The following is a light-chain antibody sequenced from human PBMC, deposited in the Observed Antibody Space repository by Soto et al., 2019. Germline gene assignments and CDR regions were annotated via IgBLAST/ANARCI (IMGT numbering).Light chain of an antibody. V-gene: IGLV2-14*01. J-gene: IGLJ2*01. CDR1: SSDVGGYNY. CDR3: SSYTSSSTQV. Sequence: QSALTQPASVSGSPGQSITISCTGTSSDVGGYNYVSWYQQHPGKAPKLMIYDVSNRPSGVYNRFSGSKSGNTASLTISGLQAEDEADYYCSSYTSSSTQVFGGGTQLTVL. CDR2: DVS.